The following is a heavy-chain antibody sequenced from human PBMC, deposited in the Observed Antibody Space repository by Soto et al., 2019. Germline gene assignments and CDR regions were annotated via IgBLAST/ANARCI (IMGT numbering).Heavy chain of an antibody. CDR3: ARGFCSSTSCSSPNNYHGLDV. D-gene: IGHD2-2*01. CDR2: IDSTGAT. V-gene: IGHV3-13*01. Sequence: PGGSLRLSCVASGFTFNWYNMHWVRQGTGKALEWISGIDSTGATYYAGSVKGRFTISREDAKNSLSLQMDSLGAEDTAVYYCARGFCSSTSCSSPNNYHGLDVWGQGTTVTVSS. J-gene: IGHJ6*02. CDR1: GFTFNWYN.